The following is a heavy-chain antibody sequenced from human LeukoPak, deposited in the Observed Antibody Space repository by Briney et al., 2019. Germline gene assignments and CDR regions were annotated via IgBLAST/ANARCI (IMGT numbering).Heavy chain of an antibody. CDR1: GFTFSDYY. J-gene: IGHJ4*02. Sequence: GGSLRLSCAASGFTFSDYYMTWIRQAPGKGLEWVSYISDTGSTKYYADSVKGRFTISRDNSQNMLYLQMSSLRAQDTAVYYCAKDGPWYNLNVGYFEYWGQGTLVTVSS. CDR3: AKDGPWYNLNVGYFEY. D-gene: IGHD1-20*01. CDR2: ISDTGSTK. V-gene: IGHV3-11*04.